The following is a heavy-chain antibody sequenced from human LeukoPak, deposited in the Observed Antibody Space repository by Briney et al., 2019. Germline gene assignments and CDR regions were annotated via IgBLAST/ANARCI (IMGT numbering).Heavy chain of an antibody. CDR3: ARAPDKYGMDV. Sequence: GGSLRLSCAASGFTFSSYGMHWVRQAPGKGLEWVAVISYDGSNKYYADSVKGRFTISRDNSKNTLYLQMNSLRAEDPAVYYCARAPDKYGMDVWGQGTTVTVSS. J-gene: IGHJ6*02. CDR1: GFTFSSYG. CDR2: ISYDGSNK. V-gene: IGHV3-30*19.